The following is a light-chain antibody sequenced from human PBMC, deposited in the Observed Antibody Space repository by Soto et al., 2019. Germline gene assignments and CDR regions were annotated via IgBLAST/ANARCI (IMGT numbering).Light chain of an antibody. J-gene: IGKJ3*01. CDR3: QQYGSSVT. Sequence: VLTQSPGNLSLSPGERATLSCRASQSISRTYLGWYQQKPGQVPRVLMTGASNRATGVPDRFSGSGSGTDFTLTISRLEPEDSASYYFQQYGSSVTFGPGTKVEIK. V-gene: IGKV3-20*01. CDR1: QSISRTY. CDR2: GAS.